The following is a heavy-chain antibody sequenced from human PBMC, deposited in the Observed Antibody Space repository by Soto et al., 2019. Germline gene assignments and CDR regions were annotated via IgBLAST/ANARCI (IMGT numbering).Heavy chain of an antibody. CDR1: GYTFTSYY. Sequence: ASVKVSCKASGYTFTSYYMHWVRQAPGQGLEWMGIINPSGGSTSYAQKFQGRVTMTRDTSTSTVYMELSSLRSEDTAVYYCARAGYYDFWSGYDHDAFDIWGQGTMGTVSS. CDR3: ARAGYYDFWSGYDHDAFDI. V-gene: IGHV1-46*01. D-gene: IGHD3-3*01. J-gene: IGHJ3*02. CDR2: INPSGGST.